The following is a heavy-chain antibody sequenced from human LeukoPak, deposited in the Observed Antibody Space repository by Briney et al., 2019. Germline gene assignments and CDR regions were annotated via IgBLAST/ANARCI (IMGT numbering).Heavy chain of an antibody. CDR1: GGSISSYY. Sequence: SETLSLTCTVSGGSISSYYWSWIRQPPGKGLEWIGYIYYTGSTNYNPSLKSRVTISVDTSKNQSSLKLSSVTAADTAVYYCARAGYCSGGSCTLYYYYYMDVWGKGATVTVSS. V-gene: IGHV4-59*01. CDR3: ARAGYCSGGSCTLYYYYYMDV. J-gene: IGHJ6*03. CDR2: IYYTGST. D-gene: IGHD2-15*01.